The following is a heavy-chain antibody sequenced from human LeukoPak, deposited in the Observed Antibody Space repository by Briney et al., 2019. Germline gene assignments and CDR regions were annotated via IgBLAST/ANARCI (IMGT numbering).Heavy chain of an antibody. Sequence: GGSLRLSCAASGFTFSAFYMTWIRQAPGKGLESVAYIAGNSQYINYADSVKGRLTISRDNAKNSLYLQMNSLRAEDTAVYYCARVLSGSFDYWGQGTLVTVSS. V-gene: IGHV3-11*06. D-gene: IGHD3-22*01. CDR1: GFTFSAFY. CDR3: ARVLSGSFDY. J-gene: IGHJ4*02. CDR2: IAGNSQYI.